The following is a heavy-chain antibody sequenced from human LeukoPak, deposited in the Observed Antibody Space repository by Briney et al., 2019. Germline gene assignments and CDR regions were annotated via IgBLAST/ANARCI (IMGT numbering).Heavy chain of an antibody. CDR3: ARVRYGYYSWDY. CDR1: GGSISSGDYY. D-gene: IGHD4-17*01. V-gene: IGHV4-30-4*01. CDR2: IYYSGST. Sequence: SETLSLTCTVSGGSISSGDYYWSWIRQPPGKGLEWIGYIYYSGSTYYNPSLKSRVTISVDTSKNQFSLKLSSVTAADTAVYYCARVRYGYYSWDYWCQGTRVTVTS. J-gene: IGHJ4*02.